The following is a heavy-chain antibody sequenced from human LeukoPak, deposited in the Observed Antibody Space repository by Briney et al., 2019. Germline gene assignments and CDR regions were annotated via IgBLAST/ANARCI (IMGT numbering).Heavy chain of an antibody. CDR2: IRYDGSNK. CDR1: GFTFSSYG. J-gene: IGHJ4*02. V-gene: IGHV3-30*02. D-gene: IGHD3-10*01. CDR3: AKDGKWGITMVRGVKEIDY. Sequence: GRSLRLSCAASGFTFSSYGMHWVRQAPGKGLEWVAFIRYDGSNKYYADSVKGRFTISRDNSKNTLYLQMNSLRAEDTAVYYCAKDGKWGITMVRGVKEIDYWGQGTLVTVSS.